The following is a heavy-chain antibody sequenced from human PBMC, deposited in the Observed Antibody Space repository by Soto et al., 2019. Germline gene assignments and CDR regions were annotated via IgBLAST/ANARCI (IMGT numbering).Heavy chain of an antibody. D-gene: IGHD1-26*01. CDR3: ARGLYRRGTYYAFDN. J-gene: IGHJ4*02. Sequence: QVPLVQSGPEVKKPGASVKVSCKTSGYTPTNYDIGWVRQAPGQGLEYMGWISAYNGNTNYARKLQDRVTLTTDTSTRTAYMELRSLQSDDTAIYYCARGLYRRGTYYAFDNWSQGTLVTVSS. V-gene: IGHV1-18*01. CDR1: GYTPTNYD. CDR2: ISAYNGNT.